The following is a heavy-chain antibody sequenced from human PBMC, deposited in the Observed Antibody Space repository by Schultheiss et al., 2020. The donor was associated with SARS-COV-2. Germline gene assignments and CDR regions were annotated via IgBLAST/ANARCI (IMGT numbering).Heavy chain of an antibody. CDR1: GGSISSGGYY. J-gene: IGHJ4*01. V-gene: IGHV4-61*08. Sequence: SETLSLTCTVSGGSISSGGYYWSWIRQPPGKGLEWIGEINHSGSTNYNPSLKSRVTISVDTSKNQFSLKLSSVTAADTAVYYCARSRVAENFDYWGHGTLVTVSS. CDR3: ARSRVAENFDY. D-gene: IGHD2-21*01. CDR2: INHSGST.